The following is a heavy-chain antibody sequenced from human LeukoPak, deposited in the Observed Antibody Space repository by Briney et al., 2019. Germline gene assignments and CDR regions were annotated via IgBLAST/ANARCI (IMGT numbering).Heavy chain of an antibody. CDR3: ATSNSGSYGLYWYFDL. CDR2: ISGSGGST. CDR1: GFTFSSYA. Sequence: GGSLRLSCAASGFTFSSYAMSWVRQAPGKGLEWVSAISGSGGSTYYADSVKGRFTISRDNSKNTLYLQMNSLRAEDTAVYYCATSNSGSYGLYWYFDLWGRGTLVTVSS. D-gene: IGHD1-26*01. V-gene: IGHV3-23*01. J-gene: IGHJ2*01.